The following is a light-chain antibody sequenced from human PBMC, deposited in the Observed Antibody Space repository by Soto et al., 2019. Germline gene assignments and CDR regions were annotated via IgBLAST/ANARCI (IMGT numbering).Light chain of an antibody. CDR1: QSVNGN. CDR3: QQYGTSPWT. J-gene: IGKJ1*01. Sequence: EIVMTQSPATLTVSPGERAILSCKASQSVNGNLAWFQQRPGQAPRLLIYGVSTRAPGVPARFSGSGSGTEFTLSISSVEPEDFAVYYCQQYGTSPWTFGQGTKVGI. V-gene: IGKV3-15*01. CDR2: GVS.